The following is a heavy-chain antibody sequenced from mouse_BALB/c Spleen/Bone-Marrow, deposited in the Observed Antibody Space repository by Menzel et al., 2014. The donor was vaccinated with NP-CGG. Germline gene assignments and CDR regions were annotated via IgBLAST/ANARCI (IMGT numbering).Heavy chain of an antibody. V-gene: IGHV2-9*02. D-gene: IGHD1-1*01. CDR2: LWAGGST. CDR1: GFSLTDYG. J-gene: IGHJ4*01. CDR3: AREGGGYYGSSGDAMDY. Sequence: VQLVESGPGLVAPSQSLSITCTVSGFSLTDYGVHWVRQPPGKGLEWLGVLWAGGSTNYNSTLMSRLSISEDNSKSQVFLKMNSLQIDYTAMYYCAREGGGYYGSSGDAMDYWGQGTSVTVS.